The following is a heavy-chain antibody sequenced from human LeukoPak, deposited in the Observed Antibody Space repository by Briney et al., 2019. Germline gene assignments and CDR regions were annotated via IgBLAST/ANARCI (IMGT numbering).Heavy chain of an antibody. J-gene: IGHJ4*02. CDR2: IRYDGSNK. CDR1: GFTFSSYG. V-gene: IGHV3-30*02. Sequence: GGSLRLSCAASGFTFSSYGMHWVRQAPGKGLEWVAFIRYDGSNKYYADSVKGRFTISRDNSKNTLYLQMNSLRAEDTAVYYCAKDPQYSSSSNFDYWGQGTLVTVSS. D-gene: IGHD6-6*01. CDR3: AKDPQYSSSSNFDY.